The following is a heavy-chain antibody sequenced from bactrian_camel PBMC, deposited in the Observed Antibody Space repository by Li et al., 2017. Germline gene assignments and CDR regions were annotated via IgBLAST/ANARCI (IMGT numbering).Heavy chain of an antibody. CDR2: IVIRDGRT. D-gene: IGHD2*01. Sequence: ESGGGSVQAGGSLRLSCQASGYTYTAYCSAWFRQAPGKEREGVAAIVIRDGRTYTADSVQGRFTISQDNAENTLYLEMNSLKPEDTAKYYCAADLEAEVDDCDDDYNHWGPGTQVTVS. J-gene: IGHJ4*01. CDR1: GYTYTAYC. V-gene: IGHV3S25*01. CDR3: AADLEAEVDDCDDDYNH.